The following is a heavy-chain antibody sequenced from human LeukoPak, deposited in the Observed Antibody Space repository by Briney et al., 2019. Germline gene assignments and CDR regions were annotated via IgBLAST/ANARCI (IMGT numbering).Heavy chain of an antibody. V-gene: IGHV4-39*01. J-gene: IGHJ5*01. Sequence: SETLSLTCTVSGGSIGSSSYYWGWIRQPPGKGLEWIGSIYYSGSTYYNPSLKSRVTISVDTSKNQFSLKLSSVTAADTAGSYCATHLGWFHPLGQGTPGTVSS. CDR1: GGSIGSSSYY. CDR3: ATHLGWFHP. CDR2: IYYSGST.